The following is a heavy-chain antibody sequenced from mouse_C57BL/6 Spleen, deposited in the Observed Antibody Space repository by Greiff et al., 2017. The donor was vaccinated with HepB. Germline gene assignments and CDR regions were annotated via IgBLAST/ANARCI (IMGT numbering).Heavy chain of an antibody. CDR2: ILPGSGST. D-gene: IGHD1-3*01. V-gene: IGHV1-9*01. J-gene: IGHJ4*01. CDR3: AVKSYYPISYAMDY. Sequence: VQLQQSGAELMKPGASVKLSCKATGYTFTGYWIEWVKQRPGHGLEWIGEILPGSGSTNYNEKFKGKATFTADPSSNTAYMQLSSLTTEDSAIYYCAVKSYYPISYAMDYWGQGTSVTVSS. CDR1: GYTFTGYW.